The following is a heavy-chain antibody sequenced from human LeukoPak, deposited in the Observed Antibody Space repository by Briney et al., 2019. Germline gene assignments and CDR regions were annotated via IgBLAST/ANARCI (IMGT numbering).Heavy chain of an antibody. CDR2: ISAYNGNT. D-gene: IGHD5-18*01. Sequence: ASVKVSCKAPGYTFTSYGISWVRQAPGQGLEWMGWISAYNGNTNYAQKLQGRVTMTTDTSTSTAYMELRSLRSDDAAVYYCARRRIQLWLLAAYFDYWGQGTLVTVSS. V-gene: IGHV1-18*01. CDR3: ARRRIQLWLLAAYFDY. J-gene: IGHJ4*02. CDR1: GYTFTSYG.